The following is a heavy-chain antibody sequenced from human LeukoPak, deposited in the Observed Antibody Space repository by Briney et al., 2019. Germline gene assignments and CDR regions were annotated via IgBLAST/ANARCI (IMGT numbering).Heavy chain of an antibody. Sequence: GGSLRLSCAASGFTFSSYGMHWVRQAPGKGLEWVAVIWYDGSNKYYADSVKGRFTLSRENSKNTLYLQMNSLRAEDTAVYYCARAGRGMIVTVAFDIWGQGTMVTVSS. CDR2: IWYDGSNK. CDR3: ARAGRGMIVTVAFDI. D-gene: IGHD3-22*01. J-gene: IGHJ3*02. V-gene: IGHV3-33*01. CDR1: GFTFSSYG.